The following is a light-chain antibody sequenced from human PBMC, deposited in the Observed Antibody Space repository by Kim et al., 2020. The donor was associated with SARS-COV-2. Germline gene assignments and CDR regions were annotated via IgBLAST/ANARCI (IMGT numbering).Light chain of an antibody. CDR3: QAWDSSTVV. CDR2: QDS. V-gene: IGLV3-1*01. J-gene: IGLJ2*01. CDR1: KLGDKY. Sequence: VSPGQTARITCSGDKLGDKYACWCQQKPGQSPVLVIYQDSKRPSGIPERFSGSNSGNTATLTISGTQAMDEADYYCQAWDSSTVVFGGGTQLTVL.